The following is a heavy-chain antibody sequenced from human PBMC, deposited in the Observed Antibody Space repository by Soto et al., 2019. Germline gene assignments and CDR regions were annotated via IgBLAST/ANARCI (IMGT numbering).Heavy chain of an antibody. V-gene: IGHV5-10-1*01. CDR1: GYSFTSYW. CDR3: ASHEAARPLYYYGMDV. D-gene: IGHD6-6*01. J-gene: IGHJ6*02. CDR2: IDPSDSYT. Sequence: GESLKISCKGSGYSFTSYWISWVRQMPGKGLEWMGRIDPSDSYTNYSPSFQGHVTISADKSISTAYLQWSSLKASDTAMYYCASHEAARPLYYYGMDVWGQGTPVTVS.